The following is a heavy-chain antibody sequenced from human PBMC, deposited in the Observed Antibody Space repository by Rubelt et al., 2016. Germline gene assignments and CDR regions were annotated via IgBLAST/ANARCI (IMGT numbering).Heavy chain of an antibody. CDR2: IYPNSGGP. CDR3: ARDKVAGAIDF. V-gene: IGHV1-2*02. Sequence: QVQLVQSGAEVKKPGASVKVSCTASGYTFTDYYMPWVRQAPGQGVEWMGWIYPNSGGPNYARKFQGRLPMTSDTSCSTAYMELSRLRSDDTAMYYCARDKVAGAIDFWGQGTLVTVSS. J-gene: IGHJ4*02. D-gene: IGHD6-19*01. CDR1: GYTFTDYY.